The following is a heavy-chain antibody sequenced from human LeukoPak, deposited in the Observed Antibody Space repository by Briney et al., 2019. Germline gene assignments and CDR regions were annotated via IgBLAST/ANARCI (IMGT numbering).Heavy chain of an antibody. CDR3: AKNRLATLVAFDS. D-gene: IGHD3-9*01. J-gene: IGHJ3*01. CDR1: GFTFSSYG. V-gene: IGHV3-30*18. CDR2: ISYDGNNK. Sequence: GGSLRLSCAASGFTFSSYGMHWVRQAPGKGLEWMAVISYDGNNKYYADSVKGRFTISRDNSKNTLYLQIDSLRAEDTAVYYCAKNRLATLVAFDSWGKGKMVTV.